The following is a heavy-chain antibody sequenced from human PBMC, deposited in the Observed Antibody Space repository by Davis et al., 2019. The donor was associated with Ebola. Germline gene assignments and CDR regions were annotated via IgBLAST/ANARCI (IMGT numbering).Heavy chain of an antibody. V-gene: IGHV3-30-3*01. D-gene: IGHD3-22*01. J-gene: IGHJ3*02. CDR3: AREGYYDSSGYYGGAFDI. Sequence: PGGSLRLSCAASGFTFSSYAMHWVRQAPGKGLEWVAVISYDGSNKYYADSVKGRFTISRDNSKNTLYLQMNSLRAEDTAVYYCAREGYYDSSGYYGGAFDIWGQGTMVTVSS. CDR1: GFTFSSYA. CDR2: ISYDGSNK.